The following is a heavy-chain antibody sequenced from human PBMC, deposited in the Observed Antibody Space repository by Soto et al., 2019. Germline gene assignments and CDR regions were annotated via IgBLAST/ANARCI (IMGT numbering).Heavy chain of an antibody. J-gene: IGHJ4*02. Sequence: SETLSLTCAVYGGSFSGYYWSWIRQPPGKGLEWIGEINHSGSTNYNPSLKSRVTISVDTSKNQFSLKLSSVTAADTAVYYCARLRPRIQLWSRYFDYWGQGTLVTVSS. CDR1: GGSFSGYY. CDR3: ARLRPRIQLWSRYFDY. CDR2: INHSGST. D-gene: IGHD5-18*01. V-gene: IGHV4-34*01.